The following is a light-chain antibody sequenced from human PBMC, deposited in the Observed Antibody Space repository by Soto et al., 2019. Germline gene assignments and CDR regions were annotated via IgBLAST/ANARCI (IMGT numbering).Light chain of an antibody. Sequence: EIVLTQSPGTLSLSPGERATLSCRASQSVSSSYLAWYQQKPGQAPRLLIYGASSRATGIPDRFSGSGSGTDFTLTISRLEPEDFAVYYWQQYGSSPPLWPFGQGTKVEIK. CDR1: QSVSSSY. V-gene: IGKV3-20*01. J-gene: IGKJ1*01. CDR2: GAS. CDR3: QQYGSSPPLWP.